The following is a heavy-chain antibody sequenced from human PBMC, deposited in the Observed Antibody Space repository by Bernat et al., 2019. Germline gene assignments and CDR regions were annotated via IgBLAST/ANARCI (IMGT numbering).Heavy chain of an antibody. D-gene: IGHD2-2*01. J-gene: IGHJ6*03. CDR3: ARHEGSTSWYYYMDV. CDR2: MHYSGTT. CDR1: GDSISSDSYY. Sequence: QLQLQESGPGLVKPSETLSLTCTVSGDSISSDSYYWGWIRQPPGKGLEWIGSMHYSGTTYHNPSPKSRVTISVDTSKSQFSLELSSLTAADTAVYYCARHEGSTSWYYYMDVWGKGTTVTVSS. V-gene: IGHV4-39*01.